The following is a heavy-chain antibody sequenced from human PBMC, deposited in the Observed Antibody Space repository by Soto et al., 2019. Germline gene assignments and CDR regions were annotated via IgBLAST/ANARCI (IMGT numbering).Heavy chain of an antibody. CDR3: AKGEYYYDSSGYYPFDY. CDR1: GFTFSSYG. D-gene: IGHD3-22*01. J-gene: IGHJ4*02. CDR2: IAFDGSDK. V-gene: IGHV3-30*18. Sequence: GGSLRLSCAASGFTFSSYGMHWVRQAPGRGLEWVAVIAFDGSDKNYVDTVKGRFTVSRDNSKNTLYLQMNSLRGDDTAVYYCAKGEYYYDSSGYYPFDYWGQGTLVTVSS.